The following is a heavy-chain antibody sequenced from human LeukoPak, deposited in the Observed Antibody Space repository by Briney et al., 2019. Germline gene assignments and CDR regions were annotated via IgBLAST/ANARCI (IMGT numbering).Heavy chain of an antibody. CDR2: IYYSGST. D-gene: IGHD3-10*01. V-gene: IGHV4-39*07. CDR3: ARVTGVWFGELPNWFDP. CDR1: GGSISSSSYY. Sequence: SETLSLTCTVSGGSISSSSYYWGWIRQPPGKGLEWIGSIYYSGSTYYNPSLKSRVTISVDKSKNQFSLKLSSVTAADTAVYYCARVTGVWFGELPNWFDPWGQGTLVTVSS. J-gene: IGHJ5*02.